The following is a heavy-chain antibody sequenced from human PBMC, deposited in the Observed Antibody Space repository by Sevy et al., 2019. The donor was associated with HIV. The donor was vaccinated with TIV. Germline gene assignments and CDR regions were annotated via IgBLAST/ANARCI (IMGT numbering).Heavy chain of an antibody. V-gene: IGHV3-33*01. CDR2: IYYDGRSK. CDR1: GFTFRSFD. Sequence: GGSLRLSCAASGFTFRSFDMHWVRQAPGKGPEWVALIYYDGRSKYYADSVKGRFTISRDDSDNTLYLQMNNLGAEDTAVSYCARDPDSGRFPLDYWGQGTLVTVSS. D-gene: IGHD6-19*01. J-gene: IGHJ4*02. CDR3: ARDPDSGRFPLDY.